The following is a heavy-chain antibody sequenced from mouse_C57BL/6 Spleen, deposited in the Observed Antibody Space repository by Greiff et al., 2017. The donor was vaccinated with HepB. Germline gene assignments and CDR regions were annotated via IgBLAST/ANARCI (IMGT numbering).Heavy chain of an antibody. CDR2: INPGSGGT. CDR3: ARKDGSSYVSSWFAY. V-gene: IGHV1-54*01. CDR1: GYAFTNYL. Sequence: QVQLQQSGAELVRPGTSVKVSCKASGYAFTNYLIEWVKQRPGQGLEWIGVINPGSGGTNYNEKFKGKATLTADKSSSTAYMQLSSLTSEDSAVYFCARKDGSSYVSSWFAYWGQGTLVTVSA. D-gene: IGHD1-1*01. J-gene: IGHJ3*01.